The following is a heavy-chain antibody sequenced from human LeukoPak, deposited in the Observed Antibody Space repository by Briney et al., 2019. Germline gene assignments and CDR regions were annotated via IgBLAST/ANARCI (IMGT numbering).Heavy chain of an antibody. CDR3: ARDELYNGYYSVKYHYNGMDV. CDR1: GYTLTDYY. Sequence: ASVRVSCKASGYTLTDYYMHWVRQAPGQGLEWMGRINPNSGGTNYAQKFQGRVTMTRDTSISTVYTELSRLRSDDTAVYYCARDELYNGYYSVKYHYNGMDVWGQGTTVTVSS. CDR2: INPNSGGT. J-gene: IGHJ6*02. V-gene: IGHV1-2*06. D-gene: IGHD3-3*01.